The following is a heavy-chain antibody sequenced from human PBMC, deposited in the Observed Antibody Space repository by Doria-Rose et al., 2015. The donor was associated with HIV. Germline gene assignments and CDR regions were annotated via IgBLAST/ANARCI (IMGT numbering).Heavy chain of an antibody. CDR2: IFSDDDR. D-gene: IGHD6-13*01. J-gene: IGHJ4*02. V-gene: IGHV2-26*01. CDR3: ARIKSSRWYHKYYFDF. CDR1: GVSLSSPGMG. Sequence: QVTLKESDPVLVKPTETLTLTCTVSGVSLSSPGMGVSWIRQPPGKALEWLASIFSDDDRSYKTSLKSRLTISRGTSKSQVVLTMTDMDPVDTATYYCARIKSSRWYHKYYFDFWGQGTLVIVSA.